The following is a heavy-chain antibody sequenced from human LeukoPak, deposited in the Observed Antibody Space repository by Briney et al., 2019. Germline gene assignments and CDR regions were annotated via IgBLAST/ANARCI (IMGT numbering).Heavy chain of an antibody. J-gene: IGHJ4*02. CDR2: IYYSGRT. Sequence: SETLSLTCTVSGGSISSSDYYWSWIRLSPGKGLEWMGTIYYSGRTYYNPSLKSRVTISVDTSKNQFSLKLSSVTAADTAVYYCARLATGDAARPFDYWGQGTLVTVSS. D-gene: IGHD7-27*01. CDR1: GGSISSSDYY. CDR3: ARLATGDAARPFDY. V-gene: IGHV4-39*01.